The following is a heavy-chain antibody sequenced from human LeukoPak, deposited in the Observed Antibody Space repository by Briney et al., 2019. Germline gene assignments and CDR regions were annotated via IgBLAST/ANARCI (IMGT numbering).Heavy chain of an antibody. Sequence: SETLSLTCAVSGGSISSGGYSWSWIRQPPGKGLEWIGYIYHSGSTYYNPSLKSRVTISVDTSKNQFSLKLSSVTAADTAVYYCARDGRVTTSLLYYYYYMDVWGKGTTVTVSS. CDR2: IYHSGST. D-gene: IGHD4-17*01. CDR1: GGSISSGGYS. J-gene: IGHJ6*03. CDR3: ARDGRVTTSLLYYYYYMDV. V-gene: IGHV4-30-2*01.